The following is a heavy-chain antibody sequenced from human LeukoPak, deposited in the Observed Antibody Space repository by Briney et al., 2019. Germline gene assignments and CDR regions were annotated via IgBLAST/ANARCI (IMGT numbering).Heavy chain of an antibody. CDR1: GFTFSSYS. CDR3: AKRKRYFDWLLFRYYFDY. CDR2: ISSSRSYK. J-gene: IGHJ4*02. V-gene: IGHV3-21*04. D-gene: IGHD3-9*01. Sequence: GGSLRLSCAASGFTFSSYSMNWVRQAPGKGLEWVSSISSSRSYKYYADSLKGRFTISRDNAKNSLYLQMNSLRAEDTAVYYCAKRKRYFDWLLFRYYFDYWGQGTLVTVSS.